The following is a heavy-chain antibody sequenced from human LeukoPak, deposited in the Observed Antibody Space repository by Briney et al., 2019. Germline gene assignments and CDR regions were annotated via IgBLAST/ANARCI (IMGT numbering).Heavy chain of an antibody. Sequence: PSETLSLTCAVYGGSFSGYYWSWIRQPPGKGLEWIGEINHSGSTNYNPSLKSRVTISVDTSKNQFSLKLSSVTAADTAVYYCARGRVPQYYYDSSGYYLGDLDYWGQGTLVTVSS. D-gene: IGHD3-22*01. CDR2: INHSGST. CDR3: ARGRVPQYYYDSSGYYLGDLDY. V-gene: IGHV4-34*01. CDR1: GGSFSGYY. J-gene: IGHJ4*02.